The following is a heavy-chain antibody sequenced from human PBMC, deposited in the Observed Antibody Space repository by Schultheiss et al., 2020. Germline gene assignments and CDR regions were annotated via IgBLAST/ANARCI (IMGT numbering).Heavy chain of an antibody. D-gene: IGHD4-11*01. CDR1: GFTFSSYG. J-gene: IGHJ5*02. CDR2: IWYDGSNK. Sequence: GGSLRLSCAASGFTFSSYGMHWVRQAPGKGLEWVAVIWYDGSNKYYADSVKGRFTISRDNSKNTLYLQMNSLRAEDTAVYYCARESHYSNINWFDPWGQGTLVTVFS. V-gene: IGHV3-33*01. CDR3: ARESHYSNINWFDP.